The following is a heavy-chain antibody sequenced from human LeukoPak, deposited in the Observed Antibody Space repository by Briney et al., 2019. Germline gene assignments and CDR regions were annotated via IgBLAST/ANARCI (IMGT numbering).Heavy chain of an antibody. D-gene: IGHD3-16*01. CDR1: GFILGDSA. Sequence: GGSLRLSCITSGFILGDSAMSWFRQAPGKGLEWVGFISDNAYGATTDYAASVKGRFTISRDDSKSIAYLQMNSLKIEDTAVYYCSRDSYGHDPRNSFDYWGQGTLVTVSS. J-gene: IGHJ4*02. V-gene: IGHV3-49*03. CDR2: ISDNAYGATT. CDR3: SRDSYGHDPRNSFDY.